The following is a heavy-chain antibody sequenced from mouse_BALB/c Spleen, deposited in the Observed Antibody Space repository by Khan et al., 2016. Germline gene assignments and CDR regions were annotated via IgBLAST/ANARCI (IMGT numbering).Heavy chain of an antibody. D-gene: IGHD2-2*01. Sequence: EVKLLESGGGLVQPGGSLKLSCAASGFDFSRYCMSWVRQAPGKGLEWIGEINPDSSTKNYSPCLKDKLIISKDNAKNKLYLKMSKVRSEDTALYYCARPRGNDAMDYWGQGTSVTVSS. CDR2: INPDSSTK. CDR1: GFDFSRYC. J-gene: IGHJ4*01. V-gene: IGHV4-1*02. CDR3: ARPRGNDAMDY.